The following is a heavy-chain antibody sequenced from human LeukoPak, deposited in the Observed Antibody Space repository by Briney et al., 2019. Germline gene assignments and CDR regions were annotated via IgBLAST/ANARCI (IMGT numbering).Heavy chain of an antibody. CDR1: GFTFSDHN. CDR3: ARDLRSSGYYAFDY. J-gene: IGHJ4*02. Sequence: GGSPRLSCAASGFTFSDHNMRWIRQAPGKGLGWVSSISRSGSTKYYADSVKGRFTISRDNAKNSLFLQMNSLRAEDTAVYYCARDLRSSGYYAFDYWGQGTLVTVSS. CDR2: ISRSGSTK. V-gene: IGHV3-11*04. D-gene: IGHD3-22*01.